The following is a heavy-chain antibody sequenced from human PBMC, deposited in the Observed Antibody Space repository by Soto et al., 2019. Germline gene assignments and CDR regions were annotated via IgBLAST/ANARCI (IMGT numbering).Heavy chain of an antibody. V-gene: IGHV4-31*03. CDR2: IYYSGGT. CDR3: AKGVRGVPTWFDP. Sequence: QVQLQESGPGLVRPSQTLSLSCTVSGGSISNSANHWSWIRQHPGEGLEWIGYIYYSGGTYSSPSLKGRVTMSIDASKNQFSLKLSSVTAADTAVYYCAKGVRGVPTWFDPWGQGTLVTVSS. D-gene: IGHD3-10*01. CDR1: GGSISNSANH. J-gene: IGHJ5*02.